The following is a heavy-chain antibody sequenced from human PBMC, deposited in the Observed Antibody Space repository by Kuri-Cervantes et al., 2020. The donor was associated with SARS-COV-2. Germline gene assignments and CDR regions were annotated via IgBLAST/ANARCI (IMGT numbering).Heavy chain of an antibody. Sequence: GGSLRLSCAASGFTFSSYEMNWVRQAPGKGLEWVSYISSSGNTIYYADSVKGRFTISRDNAKNSLYLQMNSLRAGDTAVYYCASVEGVTPDYWGQGTLVTVSS. D-gene: IGHD5-18*01. CDR1: GFTFSSYE. V-gene: IGHV3-48*03. J-gene: IGHJ4*02. CDR2: ISSSGNTI. CDR3: ASVEGVTPDY.